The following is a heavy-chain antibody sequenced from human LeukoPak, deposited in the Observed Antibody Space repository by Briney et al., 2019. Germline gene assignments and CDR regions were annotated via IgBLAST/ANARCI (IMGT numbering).Heavy chain of an antibody. Sequence: PSETLSLTCTVSGGSISSYYWSWIRQPPGKGLEWIGYIYYSGSTNYNPSLKSRVTISVDTSKNQFSLKLSSVTAADTAVYYCARFYDSSGYYHHEAFDIWGQGTMVTVSS. J-gene: IGHJ3*02. D-gene: IGHD3-22*01. CDR3: ARFYDSSGYYHHEAFDI. CDR2: IYYSGST. CDR1: GGSISSYY. V-gene: IGHV4-59*01.